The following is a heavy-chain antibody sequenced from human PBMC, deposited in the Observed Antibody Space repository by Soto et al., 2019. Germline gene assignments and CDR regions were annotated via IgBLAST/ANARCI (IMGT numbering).Heavy chain of an antibody. CDR1: GGSFSGYY. J-gene: IGHJ5*02. CDR3: ARALTLRHIVVEKNWFDP. V-gene: IGHV4-34*01. CDR2: INHSGST. D-gene: IGHD2-21*01. Sequence: QVQLQQWGAGLLKPSETLSLTCAVYGGSFSGYYWSWIRQPPGKGLEWIGEINHSGSTNYNPSLKSRVTISVDTSKNQFSLKLSSVTAADTAVYYCARALTLRHIVVEKNWFDPWGQGTLVTVSS.